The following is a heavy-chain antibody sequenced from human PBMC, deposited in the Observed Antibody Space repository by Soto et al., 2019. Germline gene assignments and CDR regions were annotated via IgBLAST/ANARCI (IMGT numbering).Heavy chain of an antibody. Sequence: QVQLQESGPGLVKPSETLSLTCTVSGGSISSYYWSWIRQPPGKGLEWIGYIYYSGSTNYNPSVKSRVTISVDTSKNQFSLKLSSVTAADTAVYYCARPHNSNYDYGDYPTGYFDLWGRGTLVTVSS. CDR3: ARPHNSNYDYGDYPTGYFDL. V-gene: IGHV4-59*01. J-gene: IGHJ2*01. CDR2: IYYSGST. D-gene: IGHD4-17*01. CDR1: GGSISSYY.